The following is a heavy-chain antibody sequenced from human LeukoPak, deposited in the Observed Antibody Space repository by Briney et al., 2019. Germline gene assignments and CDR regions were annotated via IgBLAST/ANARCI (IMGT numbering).Heavy chain of an antibody. Sequence: GGSLRLSCAASGFTFSSYATSWVRQAPGKGLEWVSAISGSGGSTYYADSVKGRFTISRDNSKNTLYLQMNSLRAEDTAVYYCAKAEYQLLSHFDYWGQGTLVTVSS. CDR1: GFTFSSYA. CDR3: AKAEYQLLSHFDY. D-gene: IGHD2-2*01. CDR2: ISGSGGST. J-gene: IGHJ4*02. V-gene: IGHV3-23*01.